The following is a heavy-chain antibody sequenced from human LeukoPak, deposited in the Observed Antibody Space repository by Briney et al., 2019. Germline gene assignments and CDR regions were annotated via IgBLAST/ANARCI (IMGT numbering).Heavy chain of an antibody. V-gene: IGHV4-39*02. D-gene: IGHD2-2*01. Sequence: PSETLSLTCTVPGGSISSTTRYWAWIRQSPGKGLEWIGNIYYSGNTYYNPSLRSRLTISVDTSKNHFSLRLSSVTASDTAVYYCTSVMLPVARNWFDPWGQGTLVTVSS. J-gene: IGHJ5*02. CDR2: IYYSGNT. CDR3: TSVMLPVARNWFDP. CDR1: GGSISSTTRY.